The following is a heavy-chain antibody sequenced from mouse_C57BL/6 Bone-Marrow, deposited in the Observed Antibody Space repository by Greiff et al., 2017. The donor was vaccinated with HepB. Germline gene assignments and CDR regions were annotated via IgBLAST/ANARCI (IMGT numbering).Heavy chain of an antibody. CDR3: ARRGEGSFAY. Sequence: QVQLQQSGAELVKPGASVKLSCKASGYTFTSYWMHWVKQRPGQGLEWIGMIHPNSGSTNYNEKFKSKATLTVDTSSSTAYMQLSSLTSEDSAVYYCARRGEGSFAYWGQGTLVTVSA. CDR2: IHPNSGST. CDR1: GYTFTSYW. J-gene: IGHJ3*01. V-gene: IGHV1-64*01.